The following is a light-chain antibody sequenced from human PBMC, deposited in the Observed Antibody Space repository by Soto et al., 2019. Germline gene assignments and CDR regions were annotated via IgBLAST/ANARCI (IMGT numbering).Light chain of an antibody. CDR2: GAS. CDR1: QSVSSSY. J-gene: IGKJ1*01. CDR3: QQYGSSPWT. Sequence: EIVLTQSPGTLSLSPGERATLSCRASQSVSSSYLAWYQQKPGQAPWLLIYGASSRATGIPDRFSGSGSGTDFTLTISRLEPEDFAVYSCQQYGSSPWTFGQGTKVEIK. V-gene: IGKV3-20*01.